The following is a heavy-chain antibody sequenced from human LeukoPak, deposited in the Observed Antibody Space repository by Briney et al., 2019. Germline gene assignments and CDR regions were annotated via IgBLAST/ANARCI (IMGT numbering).Heavy chain of an antibody. V-gene: IGHV3-30-3*01. D-gene: IGHD6-13*01. J-gene: IGHJ4*02. CDR2: ISYDGSNK. CDR3: ARGPTPIAAAGRYFDY. CDR1: GFTFSSYA. Sequence: PGGSLRLFCAASGFTFSSYAMHWVRQAPGKGLEGVAVISYDGSNKYYADSVKGRFTISRDYSKNTLFLQMNSLRAEDTAVYYCARGPTPIAAAGRYFDYWGQGTLVTVSS.